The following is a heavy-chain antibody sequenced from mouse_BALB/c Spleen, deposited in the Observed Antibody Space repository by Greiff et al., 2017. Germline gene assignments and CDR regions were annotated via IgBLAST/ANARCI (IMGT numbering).Heavy chain of an antibody. D-gene: IGHD2-1*01. Sequence: EVKVVESGGGLVKPGGSLKLSCAASGFTFSSYAMSWVRQTPEKRLEWVASISSGGSTYYPDSVKGRFTISRDNARNILYLQMSSLRSEDTAMYYCATIYYGYYWGQGTTLTVSS. V-gene: IGHV5-6-5*01. J-gene: IGHJ2*01. CDR2: ISSGGST. CDR3: ATIYYGYY. CDR1: GFTFSSYA.